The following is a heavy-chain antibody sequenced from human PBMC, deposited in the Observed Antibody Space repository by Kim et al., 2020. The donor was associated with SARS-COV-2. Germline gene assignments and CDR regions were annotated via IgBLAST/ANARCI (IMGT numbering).Heavy chain of an antibody. D-gene: IGHD2-15*01. CDR1: GYSFTSYW. Sequence: GESLKISCKGSGYSFTSYWIGWVRQMPGKGPEWMGIIYPGDSDTRYSPSFQGQVTISADKSIRTAYLQWSSLKASDTAMYYCARRLGYCSGGSCYYYYGMDVWGQGATVTVSS. V-gene: IGHV5-51*01. CDR3: ARRLGYCSGGSCYYYYGMDV. J-gene: IGHJ6*02. CDR2: IYPGDSDT.